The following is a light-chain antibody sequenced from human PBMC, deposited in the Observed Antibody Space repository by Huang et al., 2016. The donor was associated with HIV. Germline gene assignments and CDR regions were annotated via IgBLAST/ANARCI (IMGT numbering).Light chain of an antibody. CDR2: DSS. CDR3: QQYNNWLALT. V-gene: IGKV3D-15*01. CDR1: QSISTN. Sequence: EIVMTQSPATLSVSPGERVTLSCRASQSISTNLAWYRQKPGQAPRLLIYDSSTRATGIPARFSGSGSGTECTLTISSLQSEDSAVYYCQQYNNWLALTFGGGTKVEIK. J-gene: IGKJ4*01.